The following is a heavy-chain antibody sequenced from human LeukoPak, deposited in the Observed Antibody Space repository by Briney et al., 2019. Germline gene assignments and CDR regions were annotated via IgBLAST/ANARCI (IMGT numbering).Heavy chain of an antibody. CDR3: ARLIVGATSFGPDDY. D-gene: IGHD1-26*01. V-gene: IGHV1-18*01. CDR2: ISAYNGNT. J-gene: IGHJ4*02. Sequence: GASVKVSCKASGYTFTSYGISWVRQAPGQGLEWMGWISAYNGNTNYAQKLQGRVTMTTDTSTSTAYMELRSLRSDDTAVYYCARLIVGATSFGPDDYWGQGTLVTVSS. CDR1: GYTFTSYG.